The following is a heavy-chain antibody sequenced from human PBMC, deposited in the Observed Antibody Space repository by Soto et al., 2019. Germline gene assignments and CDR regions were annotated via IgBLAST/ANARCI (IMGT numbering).Heavy chain of an antibody. CDR1: GYTFTSYY. CDR3: ARDRGYCSSTSCDNWFDP. CDR2: INPSGGST. J-gene: IGHJ5*02. D-gene: IGHD2-2*01. Sequence: VKVSCKASGYTFTSYYMHWVRQAPGQGLEWMGIINPSGGSTNYAQKLQGRVTMTTDTSTSTAYMELRSLRSDDTAVYYCARDRGYCSSTSCDNWFDPWGQGTLVTVSS. V-gene: IGHV1-46*01.